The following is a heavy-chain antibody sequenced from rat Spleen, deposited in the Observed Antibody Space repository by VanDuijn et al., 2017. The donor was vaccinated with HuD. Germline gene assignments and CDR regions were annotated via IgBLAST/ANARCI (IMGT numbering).Heavy chain of an antibody. J-gene: IGHJ3*01. CDR3: TRLFPPNLFAY. CDR1: GFSLTSYG. V-gene: IGHV2-13*01. D-gene: IGHD3-1*01. CDR2: IWGDGST. Sequence: QVQLKESGPGQVQPSQTLSLTCTISGFSLTSYGVSWVRQPPGKGLAWMGGIWGDGSTNYNSGLRSRLSISRDTSKSQVFLKMNSLQTEDTATYFCTRLFPPNLFAYWGQGTLVTVSS.